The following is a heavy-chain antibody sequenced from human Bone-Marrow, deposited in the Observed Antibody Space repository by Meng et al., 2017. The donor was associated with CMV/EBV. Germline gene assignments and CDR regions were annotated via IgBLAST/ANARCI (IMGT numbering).Heavy chain of an antibody. J-gene: IGHJ2*01. CDR2: ISWNSGSI. D-gene: IGHD5-12*01. V-gene: IGHV3-9*03. CDR3: AKGYRTSLDWYFDL. Sequence: SLKISCAASGFTFSSYCMHWFRQAPGKGLEWVSGISWNSGSIGYADSVKGRFTISRDNAKNSLYLQMNSLRAEDMALYYCAKGYRTSLDWYFDLWGRGTLVTVSS. CDR1: GFTFSSYC.